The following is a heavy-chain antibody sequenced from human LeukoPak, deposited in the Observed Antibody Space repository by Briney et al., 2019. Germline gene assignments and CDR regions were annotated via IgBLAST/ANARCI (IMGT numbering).Heavy chain of an antibody. CDR2: IYNSGAT. J-gene: IGHJ6*03. V-gene: IGHV4-4*08. CDR3: VRDLRFSSYYCYMDV. D-gene: IGHD5/OR15-5a*01. Sequence: SETLPLTCTVSGGSISIYHWSWIRQPPGKGLEWIGYIYNSGATNYNPSLKSRVIISIDMSKKQFSLKLASVTAADTAVYYCVRDLRFSSYYCYMDVWGKGTTVTVSS. CDR1: GGSISIYH.